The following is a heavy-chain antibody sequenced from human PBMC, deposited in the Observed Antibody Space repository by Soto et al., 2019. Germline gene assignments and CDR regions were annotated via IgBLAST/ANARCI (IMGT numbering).Heavy chain of an antibody. CDR2: ISSGSSYI. CDR1: GFTFSSYS. Sequence: GGSLRLSCAASGFTFSSYSMNWVRQAPGKGLEWVSSISSGSSYIYYADSVKGRFTISRDNAKNSLYLQMNSLRSDDTAVYFCARGAVAGDYYYYYGMDVWGQGTTVTVSS. V-gene: IGHV3-21*04. J-gene: IGHJ6*02. CDR3: ARGAVAGDYYYYYGMDV. D-gene: IGHD6-19*01.